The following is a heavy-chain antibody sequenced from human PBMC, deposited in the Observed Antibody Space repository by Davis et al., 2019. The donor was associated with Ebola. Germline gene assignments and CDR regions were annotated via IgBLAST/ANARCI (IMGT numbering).Heavy chain of an antibody. D-gene: IGHD1-14*01. V-gene: IGHV3-21*01. Sequence: GESLKISCAASGFTFSSYSMNWVRQAPGKGLEWVSSISSSSSYIYYADSVEGRFTISRDTAKNSLYLQVNSLRDEDTAVYYCAREFVTAYGMDVWGQGTTVIVSS. CDR1: GFTFSSYS. CDR3: AREFVTAYGMDV. CDR2: ISSSSSYI. J-gene: IGHJ6*02.